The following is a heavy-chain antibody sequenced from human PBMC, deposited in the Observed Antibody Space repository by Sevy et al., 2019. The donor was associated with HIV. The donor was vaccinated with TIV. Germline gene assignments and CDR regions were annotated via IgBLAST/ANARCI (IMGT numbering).Heavy chain of an antibody. J-gene: IGHJ4*02. CDR2: IYYSGST. D-gene: IGHD6-13*01. Sequence: SETLSLTCTVSGGSISSGDYYWSWIRQPPGKGLEWIGYIYYSGSTYYNPSLKSRVTISVDTSKNQFSLKLSSVTAADTAVYYCARDTAAAGTGTFDYWGLGTLVTVSS. V-gene: IGHV4-30-4*01. CDR1: GGSISSGDYY. CDR3: ARDTAAAGTGTFDY.